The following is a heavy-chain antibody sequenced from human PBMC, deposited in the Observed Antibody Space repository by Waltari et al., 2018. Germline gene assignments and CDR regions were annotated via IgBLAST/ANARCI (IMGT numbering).Heavy chain of an antibody. J-gene: IGHJ6*02. Sequence: QVHLVQSGAEVKKPGASVKISCKASGYPFHNYHTHWVRLAPGQGPGWMGVTYPDGVFTSYAHKFQGRVTMTWDTSMSTSFLHLSRLTSDDTALYFCARGGSSPIYGVDVWGQGTAVTVSS. CDR2: TYPDGVFT. CDR1: GYPFHNYH. D-gene: IGHD3-10*01. V-gene: IGHV1-46*02. CDR3: ARGGSSPIYGVDV.